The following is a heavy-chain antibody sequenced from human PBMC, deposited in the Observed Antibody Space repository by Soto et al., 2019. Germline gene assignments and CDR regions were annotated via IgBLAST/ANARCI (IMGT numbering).Heavy chain of an antibody. J-gene: IGHJ6*02. CDR2: IYYSGST. CDR3: ARDRGDILTGYTSMDV. Sequence: SETLSLTCTVSGGSISSYYWSWIRQPPGKGLEWIGYIYYSGSTNYNPSLKSRVTISVDTSKNQFSLKLSSVTAADTAVYYCARDRGDILTGYTSMDVWGQGTTVTVSS. V-gene: IGHV4-59*01. D-gene: IGHD3-9*01. CDR1: GGSISSYY.